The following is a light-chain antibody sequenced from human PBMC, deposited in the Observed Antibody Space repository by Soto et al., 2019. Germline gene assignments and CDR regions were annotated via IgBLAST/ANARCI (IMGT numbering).Light chain of an antibody. CDR1: QSVGSNY. CDR2: GAS. V-gene: IGKV3-20*01. J-gene: IGKJ1*01. CDR3: QHYGSSPWT. Sequence: EIVLTQSPGTLSLSPGERATLSCRASQSVGSNYLAWYQQKPGQAPRLLIYGASSRATGIPDRFSGSGSGTDFTLTISRLEPEDFAVDYCQHYGSSPWTFGQGTEVEIK.